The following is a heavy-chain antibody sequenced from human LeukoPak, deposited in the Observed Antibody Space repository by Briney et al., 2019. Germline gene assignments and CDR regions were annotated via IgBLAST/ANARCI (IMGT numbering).Heavy chain of an antibody. CDR3: ARAGDFSFKD. CDR2: INSDGSTT. D-gene: IGHD3-3*01. V-gene: IGHV3-74*01. CDR1: GFTFSSYW. Sequence: GGSLRLSCAASGFTFSSYWMHWVRQAPGKGLMWVSRINSDGSTTNYADSVKGRFTISRDNAENSLYLQMNSLRAEDTAVYYCARAGDFSFKDWGQGTLVTVSS. J-gene: IGHJ4*02.